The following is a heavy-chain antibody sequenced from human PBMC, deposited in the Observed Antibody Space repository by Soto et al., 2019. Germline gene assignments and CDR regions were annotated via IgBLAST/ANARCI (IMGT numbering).Heavy chain of an antibody. CDR2: ISSSGSTI. J-gene: IGHJ4*02. CDR1: GFTFSDYY. D-gene: IGHD6-6*01. CDR3: ARDPEYSSSSFDY. V-gene: IGHV3-11*01. Sequence: SCAASGFTFSDYYMSWIRQAPGKGLEWVSYISSSGSTIYYADSVKGRFTISRDNAKNSLYLQMNSLRAEDTAVYYCARDPEYSSSSFDYWGQGTLVTVSS.